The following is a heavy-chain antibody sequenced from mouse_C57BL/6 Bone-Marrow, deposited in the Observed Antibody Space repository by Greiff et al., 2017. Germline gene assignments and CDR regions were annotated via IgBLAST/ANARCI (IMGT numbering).Heavy chain of an antibody. V-gene: IGHV1-50*01. D-gene: IGHD4-1*01. CDR1: GYTFTSYW. Sequence: QVQLQQPGAELVKPGASVKLSCKASGYTFTSYWMQWVKQRPGQGLEWIGEIDPSDSYTNYNQNFKGKATLTVDTSSSTAYMQLSSLTSEDSAVYYCASNWDRYFDVWGTGTTVTVSS. CDR2: IDPSDSYT. CDR3: ASNWDRYFDV. J-gene: IGHJ1*03.